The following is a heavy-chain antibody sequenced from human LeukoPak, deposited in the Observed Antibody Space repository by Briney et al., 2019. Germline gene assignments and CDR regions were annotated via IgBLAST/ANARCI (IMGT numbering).Heavy chain of an antibody. Sequence: GGSLRLSCAAPGFTFSNAWMSWVRQAPGKGLEWVGRIKSKTDGGTTDYAAPVKGRFTISRDDSKNTLYLQMNSLKTEDTAVYYCTTANVLLWFGGYYYYGMDVWGQGTTVTVSS. D-gene: IGHD3-10*01. CDR3: TTANVLLWFGGYYYYGMDV. V-gene: IGHV3-15*01. CDR2: IKSKTDGGTT. J-gene: IGHJ6*02. CDR1: GFTFSNAW.